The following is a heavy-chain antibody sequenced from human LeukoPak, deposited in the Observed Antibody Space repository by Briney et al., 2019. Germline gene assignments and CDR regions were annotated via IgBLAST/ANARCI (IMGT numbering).Heavy chain of an antibody. CDR1: GFTFSSYS. V-gene: IGHV3-23*01. CDR3: AKDPEGLIAAAGKTDY. J-gene: IGHJ4*02. CDR2: ISGSGGST. Sequence: AGSLRLSCAASGFTFSSYSMSWVRQAPGKGLEWVSAISGSGGSTYYADSVKGRFTISRDNSKNTLYLQMNSLRAEDTAVYYCAKDPEGLIAAAGKTDYWGQGTLVTVSS. D-gene: IGHD6-13*01.